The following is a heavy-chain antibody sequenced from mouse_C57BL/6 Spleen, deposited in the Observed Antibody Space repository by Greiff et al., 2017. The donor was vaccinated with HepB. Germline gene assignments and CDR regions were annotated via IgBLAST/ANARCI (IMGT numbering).Heavy chain of an antibody. Sequence: EVKLMESGAELVKPGASVKLSCTASGFNIKDYYMHWVKQRTEQGLEWIGRIDPEDGETKYAPKFQGKATITADTSSNTAYLQLSSLTSEDTAVYYCAPTVVATDWYFDVWGTGTTVTVSS. D-gene: IGHD1-1*01. CDR3: APTVVATDWYFDV. V-gene: IGHV14-2*01. CDR1: GFNIKDYY. J-gene: IGHJ1*03. CDR2: IDPEDGET.